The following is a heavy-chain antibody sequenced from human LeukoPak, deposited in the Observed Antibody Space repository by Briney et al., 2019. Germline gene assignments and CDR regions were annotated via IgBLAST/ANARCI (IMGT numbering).Heavy chain of an antibody. CDR2: ISSSSSYI. D-gene: IGHD4-17*01. V-gene: IGHV3-21*04. J-gene: IGHJ4*02. Sequence: GGSLRLSCAASGFTFSSYSMNWVRQAPGKGLEWVSTISSSSSYIYYADSVKGRFTISRENAKNSLYLQMNSLRAEDTAVYYCAKDQRDYGVNYFDYWGQGTLVTVSS. CDR1: GFTFSSYS. CDR3: AKDQRDYGVNYFDY.